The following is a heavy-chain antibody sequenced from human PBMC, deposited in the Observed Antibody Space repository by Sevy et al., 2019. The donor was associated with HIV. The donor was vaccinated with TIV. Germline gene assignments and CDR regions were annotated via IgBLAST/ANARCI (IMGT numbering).Heavy chain of an antibody. CDR2: MKEDGSER. D-gene: IGHD5-18*01. CDR3: VREGVGGYSYSLDC. J-gene: IGHJ4*02. V-gene: IGHV3-7*01. CDR1: GFPFRSYW. Sequence: GSLRLSCAASGFPFRSYWMSWVRQAPGKGLEWVATMKEDGSERKYVESVKGRFTISRDNAKNSLYLQMNSLRAEDTAVYYCVREGVGGYSYSLDCWGQGTLVTVSS.